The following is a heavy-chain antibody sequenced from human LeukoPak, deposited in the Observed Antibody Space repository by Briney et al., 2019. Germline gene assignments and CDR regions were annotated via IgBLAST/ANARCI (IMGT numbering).Heavy chain of an antibody. Sequence: GGSLRLSCAASGFTFSSYSMYWVRQAPGKGLEWVSYISSSSSTIYYADSVKGRFTISRDNAKNSLYLQMNSLRAEDTAVYYCARNSYGGYWGQGTLVTVSS. V-gene: IGHV3-48*01. D-gene: IGHD5-18*01. CDR2: ISSSSSTI. J-gene: IGHJ4*02. CDR1: GFTFSSYS. CDR3: ARNSYGGY.